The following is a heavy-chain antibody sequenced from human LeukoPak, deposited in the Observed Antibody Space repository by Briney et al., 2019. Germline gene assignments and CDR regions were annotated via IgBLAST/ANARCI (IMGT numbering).Heavy chain of an antibody. Sequence: GGSLRLSCVGSGFTFSNYVMSWVRQAPGKALEWVSSISASGVSTYYADSVKGRFTVSRDNSKNTLYLQMSSLRAEDTAVYYCAKDLRTVRSTGYYYFDHWGQGTLVTVSS. CDR2: ISASGVST. V-gene: IGHV3-23*01. CDR1: GFTFSNYV. CDR3: AKDLRTVRSTGYYYFDH. J-gene: IGHJ4*02. D-gene: IGHD6-19*01.